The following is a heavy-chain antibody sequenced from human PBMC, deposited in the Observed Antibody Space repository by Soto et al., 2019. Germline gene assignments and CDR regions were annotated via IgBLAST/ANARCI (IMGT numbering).Heavy chain of an antibody. J-gene: IGHJ4*02. CDR2: IYYSGST. Sequence: SETLSLTCTVSGGSVSSGSYYWSWIRQPPGKGLEWIGYIYYSGSTNYNPSLKSRVTISVDTSKNQFSLKLSSVTAADTAVYYCARDLGYSSGWYYWGQGPLVT. CDR3: ARDLGYSSGWYY. CDR1: GGSVSSGSYY. D-gene: IGHD6-19*01. V-gene: IGHV4-61*01.